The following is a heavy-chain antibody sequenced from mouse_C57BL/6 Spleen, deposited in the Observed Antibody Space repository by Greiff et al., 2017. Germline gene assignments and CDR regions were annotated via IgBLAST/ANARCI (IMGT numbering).Heavy chain of an antibody. Sequence: QVQLQQPGAELVKPGASVKLSCKASGYTFTSYWMHWVKQRPGQGLEWIGMIYPNSGSTNYNEKFKSKATLTVDKSSCTAYLQHSSLTSEDSAVCYYVYYDYDGRMDYWGQGTSVTVSS. CDR3: VYYDYDGRMDY. V-gene: IGHV1-64*01. CDR2: IYPNSGST. J-gene: IGHJ4*01. D-gene: IGHD2-4*01. CDR1: GYTFTSYW.